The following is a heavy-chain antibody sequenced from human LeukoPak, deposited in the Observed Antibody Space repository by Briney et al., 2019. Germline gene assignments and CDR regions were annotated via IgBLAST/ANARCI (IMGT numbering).Heavy chain of an antibody. CDR3: AYRNNFEY. J-gene: IGHJ4*02. D-gene: IGHD1-26*01. Sequence: GGSLRLSCAASGFSFSGHWMNWVRQPPGKGLEWVANIKADGSEEYYVDSVKGRFTISRDDAKRTVDLQVDNLGAEDTAIYYCAYRNNFEYWGQGALVTVSS. CDR2: IKADGSEE. V-gene: IGHV3-7*05. CDR1: GFSFSGHW.